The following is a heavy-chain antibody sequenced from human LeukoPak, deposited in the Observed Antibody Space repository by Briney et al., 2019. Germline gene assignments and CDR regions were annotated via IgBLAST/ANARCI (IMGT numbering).Heavy chain of an antibody. J-gene: IGHJ4*02. CDR1: GFTFSSYW. CDR3: ARDLNGGNFDY. Sequence: GGSLRLSCTASGFTFSSYWMSWVRQAPGKGLEGVANIKQDGSEKNYVDSVKGRFTISRDNAKNSLYLQMNSLRAEDTAVYYCARDLNGGNFDYWGQGTLVTVSS. D-gene: IGHD4-23*01. V-gene: IGHV3-7*01. CDR2: IKQDGSEK.